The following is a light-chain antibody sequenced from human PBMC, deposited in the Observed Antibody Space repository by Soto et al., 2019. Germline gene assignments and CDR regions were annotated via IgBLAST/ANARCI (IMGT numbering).Light chain of an antibody. Sequence: EIVLTQSPGTLSLSPGERATLSCRASQPVTGNYLAWYQHVPGQAPRLLIYGASVMATGIPDRFSGSGSWTGFTLTISRLEPEDFSVYYCEQQSRFPQVTFGPGTKVDIK. CDR1: QPVTGNY. J-gene: IGKJ3*01. CDR3: EQQSRFPQVT. V-gene: IGKV3-20*01. CDR2: GAS.